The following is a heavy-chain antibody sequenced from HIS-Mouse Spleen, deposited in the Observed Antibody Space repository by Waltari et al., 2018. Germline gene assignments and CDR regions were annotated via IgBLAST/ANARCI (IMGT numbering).Heavy chain of an antibody. CDR3: ARGRHMVRGAQALDY. V-gene: IGHV4-34*01. J-gene: IGHJ4*02. CDR1: GGSFSGYY. Sequence: QVQLQQWGAGLLKPSETLSLTCAVYGGSFSGYYWSWIRQPPGKGLEWSGEINHSGSTNYNPSLKSRVTISVDTSKNQFSLKLSSVTAADTAVYYCARGRHMVRGAQALDYWGQGTLVTVSS. CDR2: INHSGST. D-gene: IGHD3-10*01.